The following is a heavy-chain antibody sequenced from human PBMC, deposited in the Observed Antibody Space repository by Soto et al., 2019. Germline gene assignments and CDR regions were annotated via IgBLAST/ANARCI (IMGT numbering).Heavy chain of an antibody. CDR2: IYPGDSDT. J-gene: IGHJ6*02. V-gene: IGHV5-51*01. CDR1: GYGFTGYW. D-gene: IGHD3-10*01. Sequence: GESLKISCKSSGYGFTGYWIGWVRQMPGKGLEWMGIIYPGDSDTRYSPYFQGQVTISADKSISTAYLQWSSLKASDTAMYYCARHRVTMIRGVYYYYGMDVWGPGTTVTVSS. CDR3: ARHRVTMIRGVYYYYGMDV.